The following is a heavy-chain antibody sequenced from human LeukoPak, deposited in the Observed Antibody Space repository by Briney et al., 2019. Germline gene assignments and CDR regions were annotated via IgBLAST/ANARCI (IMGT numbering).Heavy chain of an antibody. CDR2: ISAYNGNT. V-gene: IGHV1-18*01. CDR1: GYTFTSYG. D-gene: IGHD3-16*02. Sequence: ASVKVSCKASGYTFTSYGISWVRQAPGQGLEWMGWISAYNGNTNYAQKLQGRVTMTTDTSTSTAYMELRSLRSDDTAVYYCARVGIMITFGGVIVKTVGDYWGQGTLVTVSS. CDR3: ARVGIMITFGGVIVKTVGDY. J-gene: IGHJ4*02.